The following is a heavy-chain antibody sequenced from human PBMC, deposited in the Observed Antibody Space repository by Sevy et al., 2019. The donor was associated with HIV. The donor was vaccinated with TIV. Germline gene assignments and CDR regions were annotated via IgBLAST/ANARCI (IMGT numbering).Heavy chain of an antibody. D-gene: IGHD2-21*01. CDR3: ARADCGGDCYSVFDY. V-gene: IGHV3-30*02. Sequence: GGSLRLSCAASGFTFSTYGMHWVRQAPGKGLEWVAFIRFDGNSKYYADSVKGRFTISRDNSKNTLDLQLNSLTAEDTAVYYCARADCGGDCYSVFDYRGQGTLVTVSS. CDR2: IRFDGNSK. CDR1: GFTFSTYG. J-gene: IGHJ4*02.